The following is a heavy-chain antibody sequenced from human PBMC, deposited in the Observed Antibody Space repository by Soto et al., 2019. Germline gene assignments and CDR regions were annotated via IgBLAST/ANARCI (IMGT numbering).Heavy chain of an antibody. D-gene: IGHD3-22*01. CDR1: GGSISSGGYY. Sequence: QVQLQESGPGMVKPSQTLSLTCTVSGGSISSGGYYWSWIRQHPGKGLEWIGYIYYSGSTYYNPSLKSRVTISVDTSKNQFSLKLSSVTAADTAVYYCAGTSYYDDSSGAFDIWGQGTMVTVSS. J-gene: IGHJ3*02. V-gene: IGHV4-31*03. CDR2: IYYSGST. CDR3: AGTSYYDDSSGAFDI.